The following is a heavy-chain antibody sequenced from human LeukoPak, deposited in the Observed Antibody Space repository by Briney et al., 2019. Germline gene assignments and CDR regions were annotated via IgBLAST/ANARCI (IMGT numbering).Heavy chain of an antibody. Sequence: GGSLRLSCAASGFTFSTYDMSWVRQSPGKGLEWVAGISGSGEKTFYADSVKGRFTISRDNSKNTLNLQMSSLRAEDTAVYYCTKGARVYYQASENYRDWFDPWGQGTLVTVSS. D-gene: IGHD3-10*01. J-gene: IGHJ5*02. CDR3: TKGARVYYQASENYRDWFDP. V-gene: IGHV3-23*01. CDR1: GFTFSTYD. CDR2: ISGSGEKT.